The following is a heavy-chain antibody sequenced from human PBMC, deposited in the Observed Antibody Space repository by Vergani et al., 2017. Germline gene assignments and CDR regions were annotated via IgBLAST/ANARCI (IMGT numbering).Heavy chain of an antibody. CDR3: ARDLRGYSYGLXVQH. V-gene: IGHV4-61*02. Sequence: QVQLQESGPGLVKPSQTLSLTCTVSGGSISSGSYYWNWIRQPAGKGLEWIGRLYTSGSPNYNPSLKSRVTISVDTSKNQFSLKLRSVTAADTAVYYCARDLRGYSYGLXVQHWGQGTLVTVSS. CDR2: LYTSGSP. J-gene: IGHJ1*01. D-gene: IGHD5-12*01. CDR1: GGSISSGSYY.